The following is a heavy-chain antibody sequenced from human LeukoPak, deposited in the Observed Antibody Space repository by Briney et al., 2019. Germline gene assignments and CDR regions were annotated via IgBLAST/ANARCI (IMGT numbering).Heavy chain of an antibody. CDR1: GGSFSGYY. V-gene: IGHV4-34*01. J-gene: IGHJ6*03. Sequence: SETLSLTCAVYGGSFSGYYWSWIRQPPGKGLEWIGEINHSGSTNYNPSLKSRVTISVDTSKNQFSLKLSSVTAADTAAYYCAGSLTSYYHYMDVWGKGTTVTISS. CDR2: INHSGST. CDR3: AGSLTSYYHYMDV.